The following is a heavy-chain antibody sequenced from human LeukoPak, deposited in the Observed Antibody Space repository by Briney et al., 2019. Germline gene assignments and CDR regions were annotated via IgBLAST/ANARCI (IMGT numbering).Heavy chain of an antibody. CDR3: ARDMVRGVIITPFDP. CDR2: IYYSGST. CDR1: GGSISSSSYY. J-gene: IGHJ5*02. Sequence: SETLSLTCTVSGGSISSSSYYWGWIRQPPGKGLEWIGSIYYSGSTYYNPSLKSRVTISVDTSKNQFSLKLSSVTAADTAVYYCARDMVRGVIITPFDPWGQGTLVTVSS. V-gene: IGHV4-39*07. D-gene: IGHD3-10*01.